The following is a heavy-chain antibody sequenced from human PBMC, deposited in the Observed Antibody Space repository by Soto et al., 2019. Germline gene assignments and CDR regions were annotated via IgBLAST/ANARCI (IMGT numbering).Heavy chain of an antibody. CDR2: IYTSGST. CDR1: GGSISSYY. CDR3: ARDGGRSDFWSGYYTTYYYYGMDV. V-gene: IGHV4-4*07. J-gene: IGHJ6*02. D-gene: IGHD3-3*01. Sequence: KPSETLSLTCTVSGGSISSYYWSWIRQPAGKGLEWIGRIYTSGSTNYNPSLKSRVTMSVDTSKNQSSLKLSSVTAADTAVYYCARDGGRSDFWSGYYTTYYYYGMDVWGQGTTVTVSS.